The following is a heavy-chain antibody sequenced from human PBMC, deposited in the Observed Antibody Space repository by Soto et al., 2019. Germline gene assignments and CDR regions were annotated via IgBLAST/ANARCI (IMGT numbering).Heavy chain of an antibody. J-gene: IGHJ4*02. CDR1: GGSMSRYY. D-gene: IGHD3-16*01. CDR2: MHSSGSA. CDR3: VRSGHTFGGVS. V-gene: IGHV4-59*01. Sequence: SETLSLTCNVSGGSMSRYYWSWIRQSPGRGLEWIGFMHSSGSANYNSSLKGRATISVDTYNNQFSLILTSVTAADTAVYDCVRSGHTFGGVSWGQRTLVTVSS.